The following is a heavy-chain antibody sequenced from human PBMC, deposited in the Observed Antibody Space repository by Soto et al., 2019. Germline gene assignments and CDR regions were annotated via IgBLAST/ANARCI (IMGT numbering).Heavy chain of an antibody. CDR3: ARERITMVRGVIENYYFDY. V-gene: IGHV4-61*01. Sequence: QVQLQESGPGLVKPSETLSLTCTVSGGSVSSGSYYWSWIRQPPGKGLEWIGYIYYSGSTNYNPSHNSRVTISVDTSKNQFSLKLSSVTAADTAVYYCARERITMVRGVIENYYFDYWGQGTLVTVSS. CDR1: GGSVSSGSYY. CDR2: IYYSGST. J-gene: IGHJ4*02. D-gene: IGHD3-10*01.